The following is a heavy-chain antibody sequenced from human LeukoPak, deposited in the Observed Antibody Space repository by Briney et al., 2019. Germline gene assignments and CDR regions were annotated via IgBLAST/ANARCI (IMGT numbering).Heavy chain of an antibody. D-gene: IGHD6-13*01. J-gene: IGHJ6*02. CDR1: GFTFSSYA. CDR3: AKSGAAAGYYYYGMDV. CDR2: ISGSGDST. V-gene: IGHV3-23*01. Sequence: PGGSLRLSCAASGFTFSSYAMSWVRQAPGKGLEWVSAISGSGDSTYYGDSVKGRFTISRDNSKNTLYLQMNSLRAEDTAVYYCAKSGAAAGYYYYGMDVWGQGTTVTVSS.